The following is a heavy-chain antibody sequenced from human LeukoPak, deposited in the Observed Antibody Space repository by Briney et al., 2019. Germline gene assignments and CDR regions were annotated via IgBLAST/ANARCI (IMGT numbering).Heavy chain of an antibody. CDR3: AKEGYDSSGDDAFDI. CDR2: ISYDGSNK. D-gene: IGHD3-22*01. J-gene: IGHJ3*02. CDR1: GFTFSSYG. Sequence: GGSLRLSCAASGFTFSSYGMHWVRQDPGKGLEWVAVISYDGSNKYYADSVKGRFTISRDNSKNTLYLQMNSLRAEDTAVYYCAKEGYDSSGDDAFDIWGQGTMVTVSS. V-gene: IGHV3-30*18.